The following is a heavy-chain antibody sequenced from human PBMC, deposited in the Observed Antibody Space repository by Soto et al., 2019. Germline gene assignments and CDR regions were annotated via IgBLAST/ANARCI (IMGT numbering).Heavy chain of an antibody. CDR1: GGSISSGW. CDR3: SGRVTDAPT. J-gene: IGHJ5*02. Sequence: QVQLQESGPGLVKPSGTLSLTCAVSGGSISSGWWSWVRQPPGTGLEWIGEILYSGRTNYNSSLSSRVTISIDKSKKQFSLNLSSVTAADTAVYYCSGRVTDAPTWGQGALVTVSS. CDR2: ILYSGRT. D-gene: IGHD3-10*01. V-gene: IGHV4-4*02.